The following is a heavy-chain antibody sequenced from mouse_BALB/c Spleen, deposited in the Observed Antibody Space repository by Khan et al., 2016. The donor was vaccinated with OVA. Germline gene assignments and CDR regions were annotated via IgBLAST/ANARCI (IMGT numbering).Heavy chain of an antibody. CDR3: ARDRIDY. V-gene: IGHV1-7*01. Sequence: VQQSGAELAKPGASVKMSCKASGYTFSTYWIHWVKQRPGQGLEWIGYINPSSGYTYYNQRFNDKATLTADKSSSTAYMQLSSLTSEDSAVYYCARDRIDYWGQGTTLTVSS. CDR2: INPSSGYT. J-gene: IGHJ2*01. CDR1: GYTFSTYW.